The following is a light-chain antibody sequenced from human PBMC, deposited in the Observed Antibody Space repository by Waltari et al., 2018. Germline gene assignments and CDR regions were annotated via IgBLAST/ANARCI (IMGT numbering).Light chain of an antibody. CDR1: SSNIGINS. J-gene: IGLJ3*02. CDR2: RNN. Sequence: QPVLTQPPSASGTPGQRVTISCSGSSSNIGINSIYWFQQLPGTAPKLLIYRNNQWPSGFPDRFSGYKSGTSASLAISGLQSEDEAEYYCSTWDDSLGGPVFGGGTKLTVL. V-gene: IGLV1-47*01. CDR3: STWDDSLGGPV.